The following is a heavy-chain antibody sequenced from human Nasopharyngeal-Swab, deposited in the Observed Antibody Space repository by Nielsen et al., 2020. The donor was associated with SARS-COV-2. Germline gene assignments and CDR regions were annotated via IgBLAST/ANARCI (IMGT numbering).Heavy chain of an antibody. V-gene: IGHV1-46*01. D-gene: IGHD4-17*01. Sequence: WARQVPGQGLEWMGIINPKGGSTNYAQKFLGRITMTRDTPTTTVYMELSSLRSEDTAVYYCARDIGDYRSFAYWGQGTLVTVSS. CDR2: INPKGGST. CDR3: ARDIGDYRSFAY. J-gene: IGHJ4*02.